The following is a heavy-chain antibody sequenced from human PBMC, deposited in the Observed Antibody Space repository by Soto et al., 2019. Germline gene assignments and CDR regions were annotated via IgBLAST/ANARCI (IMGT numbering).Heavy chain of an antibody. CDR3: ARGLITGSSYSGGWYYFDH. CDR1: GGSFSGYI. Sequence: PSETLSLTCAVHGGSFSGYIWTWIRQPPGKGLQWIGQINDSGSTYYNPSHKSRDNKSMHTSKDTFSLECTSVTAADTAVNYCARGLITGSSYSGGWYYFDHWGQG. V-gene: IGHV4-34*01. D-gene: IGHD1-26*01. J-gene: IGHJ4*02. CDR2: INDSGST.